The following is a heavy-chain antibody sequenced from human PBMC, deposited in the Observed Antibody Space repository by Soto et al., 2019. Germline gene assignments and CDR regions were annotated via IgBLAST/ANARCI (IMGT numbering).Heavy chain of an antibody. CDR1: GGTFSSYA. CDR2: IIPIFGTA. D-gene: IGHD3-22*01. CDR3: ARASYYYDSSGYSRNYYYYGMDV. V-gene: IGHV1-69*01. Sequence: QVQLVQSGAEVKKPGSSVKVSCKASGGTFSSYAISWVRQAPGQGLEWMGGIIPIFGTANYAQKFQGRVTITADEPTSTAYMELSSLRAEDTAVYYCARASYYYDSSGYSRNYYYYGMDVWGQGTTVTVSS. J-gene: IGHJ6*02.